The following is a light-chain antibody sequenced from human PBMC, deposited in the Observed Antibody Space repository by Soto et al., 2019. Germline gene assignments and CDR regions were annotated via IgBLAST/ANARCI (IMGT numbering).Light chain of an antibody. CDR3: SSYAASNNFYFV. CDR2: EVT. Sequence: QSVLTQPPSASGSPGQSVTISCTGTSSDVGGYNYVSWYQQYPGRAPKLMIYEVTKRPSGVPDRFSGSKSGNTASLTVSGLQAEDEADYYCSSYAASNNFYFVFGGGTQLTDL. V-gene: IGLV2-8*01. J-gene: IGLJ3*02. CDR1: SSDVGGYNY.